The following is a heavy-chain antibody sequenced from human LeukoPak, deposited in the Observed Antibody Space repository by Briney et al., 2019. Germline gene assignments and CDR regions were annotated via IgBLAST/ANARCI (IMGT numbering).Heavy chain of an antibody. Sequence: SETLSLTCAVYGGSFSGYYWGWIRQPPGKGLEWIGNIYHRGSTYYNPSLMSRVTISVHTSKNQFSLKLSSVTAADTAVYYCARALNVRPYNWFDSWGQGTLVTVSS. CDR3: ARALNVRPYNWFDS. J-gene: IGHJ5*01. CDR2: IYHRGST. CDR1: GGSFSGYY. V-gene: IGHV4-34*01.